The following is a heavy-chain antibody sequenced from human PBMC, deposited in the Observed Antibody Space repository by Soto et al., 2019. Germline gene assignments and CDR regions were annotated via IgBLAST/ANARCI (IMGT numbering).Heavy chain of an antibody. D-gene: IGHD3-16*01. Sequence: QVQLVESGGGVVQPGRSLRLSCAASGFTFSSYGMHWVRQAPGKGLEWVAVISYDGTSTDFADSVKGRFTISRDNSKNTLYLEMNSLRAEDTAVYYCAKYLGGGWIPDYFDHWGQGTLVTVSS. CDR3: AKYLGGGWIPDYFDH. CDR1: GFTFSSYG. J-gene: IGHJ4*02. V-gene: IGHV3-30*18. CDR2: ISYDGTST.